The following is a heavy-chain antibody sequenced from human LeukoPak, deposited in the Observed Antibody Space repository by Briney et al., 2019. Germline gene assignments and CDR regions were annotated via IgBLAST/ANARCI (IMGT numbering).Heavy chain of an antibody. CDR1: GGSISGYY. CDR2: INHSGST. D-gene: IGHD1-26*01. Sequence: PLETLSLTCTVSGGSISGYYWSWIRQPPGKGLEWIGEINHSGSTNYNPSLKSRVTISVDTSKNQFSLKLSSVTAADTAVYYCARGRYSGSFFDYWGQGTLVTVSS. V-gene: IGHV4-34*01. J-gene: IGHJ4*02. CDR3: ARGRYSGSFFDY.